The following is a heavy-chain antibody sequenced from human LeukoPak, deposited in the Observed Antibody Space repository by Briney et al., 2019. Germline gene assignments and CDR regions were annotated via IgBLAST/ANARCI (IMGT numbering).Heavy chain of an antibody. V-gene: IGHV3-23*01. CDR1: GFTFSSFE. CDR2: ISGSGGST. J-gene: IGHJ4*02. Sequence: PGGSLRLSCAASGFTFSSFEMDWVRQAPGKGLEWVSAISGSGGSTYYADSVKGRFTISRDNSKNTLYLQMNSLRAEDTAVYYCAKGSSSSSIAVAGTFDYWGQGTLVTVSS. CDR3: AKGSSSSSIAVAGTFDY. D-gene: IGHD6-19*01.